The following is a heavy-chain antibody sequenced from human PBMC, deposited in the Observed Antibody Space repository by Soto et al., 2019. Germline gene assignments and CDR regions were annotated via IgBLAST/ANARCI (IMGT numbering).Heavy chain of an antibody. CDR3: ARDGNYDAFDI. V-gene: IGHV3-20*04. CDR1: GFTFDDYG. Sequence: PGGSLRLSCAASGFTFDDYGMSWVRQAPGKGLEWVSGINWNGGTTGYADSVKGRFTISRDNAKNSLYLQMNSLKDEDTAVYYCARDGNYDAFDIWGQGTMVTVSS. D-gene: IGHD1-7*01. J-gene: IGHJ3*02. CDR2: INWNGGTT.